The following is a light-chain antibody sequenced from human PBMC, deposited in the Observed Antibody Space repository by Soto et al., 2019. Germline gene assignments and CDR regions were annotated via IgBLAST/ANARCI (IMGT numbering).Light chain of an antibody. CDR3: ALYMGGWLLV. J-gene: IGLJ3*02. CDR2: NTN. V-gene: IGLV8-61*01. Sequence: QTVVTQEPSFSVSPGGTVTLTCGLISGSVSTSFHPSWYQQTPGQAPRTLIYNTNTRSSGVPDRFSGSILGNKAALTITGAQADDESNYHCALYMGGWLLVFGGGTKLTVL. CDR1: SGSVSTSFH.